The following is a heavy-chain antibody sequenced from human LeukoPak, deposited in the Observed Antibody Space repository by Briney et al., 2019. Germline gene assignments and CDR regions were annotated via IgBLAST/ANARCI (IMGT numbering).Heavy chain of an antibody. CDR2: MFDTGRT. V-gene: IGHV4-59*11. J-gene: IGHJ4*01. D-gene: IGHD5-18*01. CDR1: GGSSSSHY. Sequence: SETLSLTCTVSGGSSSSHYWSWIRQPPGKGLEWIGYMFDTGRTKDNPSLKSRVTLSADTSKNQFSLRLSSVAAADTAVYYCATIKRGSIFGYFDFWGQGILVTVSS. CDR3: ATIKRGSIFGYFDF.